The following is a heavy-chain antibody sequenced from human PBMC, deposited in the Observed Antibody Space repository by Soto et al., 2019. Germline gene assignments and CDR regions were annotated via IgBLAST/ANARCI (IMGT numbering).Heavy chain of an antibody. CDR3: ARRAVAGTSWFDP. V-gene: IGHV4-4*02. Sequence: SETLSLTSAFSGGSITTTNCWNLVRQPPGKGLEWIGEIYHSGRTNFNPSLKSRVTISIDQSKNQVSLKLSSVTAADTAVYYCARRAVAGTSWFDPWGQGTQVTVSS. D-gene: IGHD6-19*01. CDR1: GGSITTTNC. CDR2: IYHSGRT. J-gene: IGHJ5*02.